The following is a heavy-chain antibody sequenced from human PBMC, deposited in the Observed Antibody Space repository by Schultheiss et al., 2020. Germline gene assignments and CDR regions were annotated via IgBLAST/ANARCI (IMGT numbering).Heavy chain of an antibody. CDR1: GGSISSGGYY. CDR2: IYYSGST. D-gene: IGHD3-22*01. Sequence: SETLSLTCTVSGGSISSGGYYWSWIRQHPGKGLEWIGYIYYSGSTYYNPSLKSRVTISVDTSKNQFSLKLSSVTAADTAVYYCASGSHYYDSSDLDHAEYSQHWGEGTLVNVS. CDR3: ASGSHYYDSSDLDHAEYSQH. J-gene: IGHJ1*01. V-gene: IGHV4-31*03.